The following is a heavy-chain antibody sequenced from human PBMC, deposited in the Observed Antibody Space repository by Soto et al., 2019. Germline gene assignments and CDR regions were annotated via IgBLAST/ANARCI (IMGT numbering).Heavy chain of an antibody. V-gene: IGHV1-8*01. Sequence: GASVKVSCKASGYTFTSYDINWVRQATGQGLEWMGWMNPNSGNTGYAQKFQGRVTMTRNTSISTAYMELSSLRSEDTAVYYCARGGVLLWFGELKYYYMDVWGKGTTVTVSS. J-gene: IGHJ6*03. D-gene: IGHD3-10*01. CDR2: MNPNSGNT. CDR1: GYTFTSYD. CDR3: ARGGVLLWFGELKYYYMDV.